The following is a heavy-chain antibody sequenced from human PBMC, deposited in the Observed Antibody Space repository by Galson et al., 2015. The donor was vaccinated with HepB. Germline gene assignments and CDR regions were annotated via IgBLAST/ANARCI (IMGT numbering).Heavy chain of an antibody. J-gene: IGHJ4*02. Sequence: SLRLSCAASGFTFSSYGMHWVRQAPGKGLEWVAVIWYDGSNTYYADSVKGRFTISRDNSKNTLYLQMNSLRAEDTAVYYCARGAPPPQYSSSWYYFDYWGQGTLVTVSS. D-gene: IGHD6-13*01. V-gene: IGHV3-33*01. CDR1: GFTFSSYG. CDR3: ARGAPPPQYSSSWYYFDY. CDR2: IWYDGSNT.